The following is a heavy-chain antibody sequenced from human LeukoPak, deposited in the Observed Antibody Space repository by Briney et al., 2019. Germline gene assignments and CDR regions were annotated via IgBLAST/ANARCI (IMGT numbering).Heavy chain of an antibody. V-gene: IGHV3-74*01. CDR1: GFTFSSYW. J-gene: IGHJ5*02. D-gene: IGHD2-15*01. CDR3: ASPGGYCSGGSCYRDNWFDP. CDR2: INSDGSST. Sequence: PGGSLTLSCAASGFTFSSYWLHWVRQAPGKGLVWVSRINSDGSSTSYADSVNGRFTISRDNAKNTLYLQMNSLRAEDTAVYYCASPGGYCSGGSCYRDNWFDPWGQGTLVTVSS.